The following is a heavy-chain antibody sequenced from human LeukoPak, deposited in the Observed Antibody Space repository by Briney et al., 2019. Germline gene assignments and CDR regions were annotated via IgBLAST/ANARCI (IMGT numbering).Heavy chain of an antibody. CDR2: LYYTGST. Sequence: SETLSLTCTVSGGSISSSAYYWGWIRQPPGRGLDWIGSLYYTGSTYYNPSLKSRVTISVDTSKNQFSLNLSSVTAADTAVYYCASDFSGTYYHFDYWGQGTRVSVSS. CDR3: ASDFSGTYYHFDY. D-gene: IGHD1-26*01. V-gene: IGHV4-39*01. J-gene: IGHJ4*02. CDR1: GGSISSSAYY.